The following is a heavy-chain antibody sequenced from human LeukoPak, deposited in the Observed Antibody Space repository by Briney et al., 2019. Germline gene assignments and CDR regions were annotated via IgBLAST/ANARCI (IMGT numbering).Heavy chain of an antibody. CDR2: IGSDNKP. Sequence: GGSLRLSCEASGFTFSAYAMTWVRQAPGKGLEWVSSIGSDNKPHYSESVKGRFAISRDNSKSMLFLQLNSLRAEDTAVYYCARDKKSDDYGDYWPWVVDYWGQGTLVTVSS. CDR1: GFTFSAYA. D-gene: IGHD4-17*01. J-gene: IGHJ4*02. CDR3: ARDKKSDDYGDYWPWVVDY. V-gene: IGHV3-23*01.